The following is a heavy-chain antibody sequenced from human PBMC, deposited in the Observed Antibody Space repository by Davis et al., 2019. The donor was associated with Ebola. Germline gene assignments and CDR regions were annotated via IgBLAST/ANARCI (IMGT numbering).Heavy chain of an antibody. V-gene: IGHV3-23*01. J-gene: IGHJ4*02. Sequence: GESLKISCAASRFSLSEYTMTWVRQAPGRGLEWVSDVSGSGKTTHYADSVKGRFTISRDNSKNTLYLHLTSLRVEDTAVYYCANSLGYAPAYWGQGTLLTVSS. CDR2: VSGSGKTT. CDR1: RFSLSEYT. CDR3: ANSLGYAPAY. D-gene: IGHD2-15*01.